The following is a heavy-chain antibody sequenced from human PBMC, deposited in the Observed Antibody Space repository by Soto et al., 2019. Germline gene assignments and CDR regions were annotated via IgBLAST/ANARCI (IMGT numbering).Heavy chain of an antibody. D-gene: IGHD3-22*01. J-gene: IGHJ4*02. CDR1: GFTFSSYG. CDR3: AKDRTPHYYDSSGYYDY. CDR2: ISYDGSNK. V-gene: IGHV3-30*18. Sequence: GGSLRLSCAASGFTFSSYGMHWVRQAPGKGLEWVAVISYDGSNKYYADSVKGRFTISRDNSKNTLYLQMNSLRAEDTAVYYCAKDRTPHYYDSSGYYDYWGQGTLVTVSS.